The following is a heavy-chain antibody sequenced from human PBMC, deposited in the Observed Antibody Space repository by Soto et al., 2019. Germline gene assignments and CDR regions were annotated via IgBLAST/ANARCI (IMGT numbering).Heavy chain of an antibody. Sequence: GGSLRLSCTVSGFAFNNYGINWVRQAPGKGLEWVSSISKSDYTYYSDSVKGRFAISRDNAKSSVSLQMNTLRVEDTAVYYCAREDSILIPAASDFWGQGTLVTV. J-gene: IGHJ4*02. V-gene: IGHV3-21*01. CDR1: GFAFNNYG. CDR2: ISKSDYT. CDR3: AREDSILIPAASDF. D-gene: IGHD2-2*01.